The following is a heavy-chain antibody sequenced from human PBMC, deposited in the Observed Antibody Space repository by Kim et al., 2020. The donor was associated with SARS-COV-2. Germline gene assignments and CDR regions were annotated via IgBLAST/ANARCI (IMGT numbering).Heavy chain of an antibody. V-gene: IGHV1-46*04. CDR3: TKYSGRNPFDY. CDR2: T. D-gene: IGHD1-26*01. Sequence: TNYAQKLQGIVTMTRDTSTSTVYMELSSLRSEDTAVYYCTKYSGRNPFDYWGQGTLVTVSS. J-gene: IGHJ4*02.